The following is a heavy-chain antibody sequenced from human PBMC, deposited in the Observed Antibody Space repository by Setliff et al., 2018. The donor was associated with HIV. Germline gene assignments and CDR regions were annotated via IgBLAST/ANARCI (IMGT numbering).Heavy chain of an antibody. CDR1: GGSFSGYL. Sequence: PSETLSLTCAVYGGSFSGYLWTWVRQPPGKGLQWIGDINHRGNTNYDAPLESRVSMSLDTSRKQFSLTLSSVTAADTAVYFCATVSLSILGTAFDYWGQGTLVTVSS. J-gene: IGHJ4*02. V-gene: IGHV4-34*01. D-gene: IGHD3-10*01. CDR2: INHRGNT. CDR3: ATVSLSILGTAFDY.